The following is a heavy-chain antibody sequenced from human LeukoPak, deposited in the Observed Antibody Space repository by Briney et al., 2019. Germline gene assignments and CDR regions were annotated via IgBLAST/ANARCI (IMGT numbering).Heavy chain of an antibody. CDR1: GYTFTSYD. CDR2: MNPNSGNT. CDR3: ARADPRCYDWPGGFDP. J-gene: IGHJ5*02. V-gene: IGHV1-8*03. D-gene: IGHD2-2*01. Sequence: GASVKVSCKASGYTFTSYDINWVRQATGQGLEWMGWMNPNSGNTGYAQKFQGRVTITRNTSISTAYMELSSLRSEDTAVYYCARADPRCYDWPGGFDPWGQGTLVTVSS.